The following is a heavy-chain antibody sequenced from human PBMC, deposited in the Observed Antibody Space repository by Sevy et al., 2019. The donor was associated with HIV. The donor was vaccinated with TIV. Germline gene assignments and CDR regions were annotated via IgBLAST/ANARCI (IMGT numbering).Heavy chain of an antibody. CDR1: GFTFSSYA. D-gene: IGHD3-22*01. J-gene: IGHJ5*02. V-gene: IGHV3-23*01. Sequence: GGSLRLSCAASGFTFSSYAMSWVRQAPGKGLEWVSAISGSGGSTYYADSVKGRFTISRDNSKNTLYLQMNSLRAEDTAVYYCAKVQGPYYYDSSGYTFDPWGQGTLVTVSS. CDR3: AKVQGPYYYDSSGYTFDP. CDR2: ISGSGGST.